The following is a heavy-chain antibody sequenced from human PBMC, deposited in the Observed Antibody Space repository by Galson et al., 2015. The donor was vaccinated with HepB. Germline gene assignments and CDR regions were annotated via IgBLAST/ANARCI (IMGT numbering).Heavy chain of an antibody. D-gene: IGHD2/OR15-2a*01. CDR3: ARYLGDYYGFDI. CDR1: GAASGSTFSRHG. CDR2: IWFDGSKK. J-gene: IGHJ3*02. V-gene: IGHV3-33*01. Sequence: SLRLSCAASGAASGSTFSRHGLHWVRQAPGKGLEWVALIWFDGSKKYHAEYLTGRFTISRDTSKNMLYLQMNSPGAEDTAMYYCARYLGDYYGFDIWGQGTMVIVSS.